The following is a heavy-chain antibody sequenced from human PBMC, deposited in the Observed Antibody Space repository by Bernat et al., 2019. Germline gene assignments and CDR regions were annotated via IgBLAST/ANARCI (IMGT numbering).Heavy chain of an antibody. Sequence: QVQLVQSGAVVKKPGSSVKVSCKASGGTFSSYAISWFRQAPGQGLEWMGGIIPIFGTANYAQKFQSRVTMHADKSTSKDYMEQNSLRWEDAAVYYWARASEYQVVNFFDYWGQGNLVTVAT. J-gene: IGHJ4*02. CDR3: ARASEYQVVNFFDY. CDR1: GGTFSSYA. D-gene: IGHD2-21*01. V-gene: IGHV1-69*06. CDR2: IIPIFGTA.